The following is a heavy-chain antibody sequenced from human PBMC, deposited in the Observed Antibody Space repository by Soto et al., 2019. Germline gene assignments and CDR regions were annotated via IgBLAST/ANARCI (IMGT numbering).Heavy chain of an antibody. J-gene: IGHJ3*02. D-gene: IGHD2-2*01. CDR1: GFTFSSYG. V-gene: IGHV3-30*18. Sequence: QVQLVESGGGVVQPGRSLRLSCAASGFTFSSYGMHWVRQAPGKGLEWVAVISYDGSNKYYADSVKGRFTISRDNSKNTLYLQMNSLRAEDTAVYYCAKTHRLGYCSSTSCYHRDAFDIWGQGTMVTVSS. CDR2: ISYDGSNK. CDR3: AKTHRLGYCSSTSCYHRDAFDI.